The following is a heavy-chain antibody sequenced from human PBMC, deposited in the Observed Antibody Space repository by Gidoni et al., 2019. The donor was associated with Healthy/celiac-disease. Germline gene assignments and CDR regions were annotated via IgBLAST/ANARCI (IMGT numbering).Heavy chain of an antibody. CDR3: AKGISDSSGWLFDY. J-gene: IGHJ4*02. V-gene: IGHV3-30*18. D-gene: IGHD6-19*01. CDR2: ISYDGSNK. Sequence: QVQLVESGGGVVQPGRSLRLPCAAPGFTFSSYGLHCVRLAPGKRLEWVAVISYDGSNKYYADSVKGRFTISRDNSKNTLYLQMNSLRAEDTAVYYCAKGISDSSGWLFDYWGQGTLVTVSS. CDR1: GFTFSSYG.